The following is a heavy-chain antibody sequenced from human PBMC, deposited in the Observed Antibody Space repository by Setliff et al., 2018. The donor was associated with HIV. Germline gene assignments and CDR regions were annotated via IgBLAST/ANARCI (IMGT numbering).Heavy chain of an antibody. D-gene: IGHD4-4*01. CDR1: GVSSRSHY. J-gene: IGHJ6*02. CDR3: ARSNGMDV. Sequence: SETLSLTCTVSGVSSRSHYWSWIRQPPGKGLEWIGYSYYSGSTNYNPSLKSRVTISVDTSKNQSSLKLSSVTAADTAVYYCARSNGMDVWGQGTTVTVSS. V-gene: IGHV4-59*11. CDR2: SYYSGST.